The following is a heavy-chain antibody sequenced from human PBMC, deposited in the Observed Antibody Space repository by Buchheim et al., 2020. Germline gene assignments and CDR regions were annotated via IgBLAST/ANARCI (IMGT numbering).Heavy chain of an antibody. CDR3: ARRRGDHTHYYFDY. J-gene: IGHJ4*02. CDR1: GFTFTTYW. CDR2: IKQDGSEK. Sequence: EVQLVESGGGLVQPGGSLRLSCGASGFTFTTYWMSWVRQAPGKGLEWLASIKQDGSEKYYVDSVKGRFTISRDNAKNSLYLQMNSLRAGDTAVYYCARRRGDHTHYYFDYWGQGTL. D-gene: IGHD5-24*01. V-gene: IGHV3-7*01.